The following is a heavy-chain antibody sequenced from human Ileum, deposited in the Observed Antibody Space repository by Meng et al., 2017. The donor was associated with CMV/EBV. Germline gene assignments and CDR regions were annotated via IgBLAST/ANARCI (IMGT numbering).Heavy chain of an antibody. J-gene: IGHJ4*02. V-gene: IGHV4-59*01. Sequence: SETLSLTCTVSGDSISLYYWTWIRQSPGKGLEVIGNIYDRGTPSYKSSLRSRVTIAQDTSKNQFSLKLNSVTAADTATYYCARDSRGFLDFWGQGILVTVSS. D-gene: IGHD5-12*01. CDR2: IYDRGTP. CDR1: GDSISLYY. CDR3: ARDSRGFLDF.